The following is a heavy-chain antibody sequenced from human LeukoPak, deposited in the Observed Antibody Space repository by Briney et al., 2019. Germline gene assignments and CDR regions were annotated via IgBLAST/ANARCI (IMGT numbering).Heavy chain of an antibody. CDR2: IWYDGRKE. V-gene: IGHV3-33*01. J-gene: IGHJ4*02. D-gene: IGHD6-13*01. CDR1: GFTFTSYG. CDR3: ARLGSSWSSDY. Sequence: GGSLRLSCAASGFTFTSYGMHWVRQAPGKGLEWVALIWYDGRKEYYADSVKGRFTISRDDSRNTLYLQMNGLRAEDTAVCYCARLGSSWSSDYWGQGTLVTVSS.